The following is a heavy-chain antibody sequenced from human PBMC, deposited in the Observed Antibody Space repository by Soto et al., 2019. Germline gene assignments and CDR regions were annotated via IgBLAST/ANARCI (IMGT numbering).Heavy chain of an antibody. V-gene: IGHV3-30-3*01. Sequence: QVQLVESGGGVVQPGRSLRLSCAASGFTFSSYAMHWVRQAPGKGLEWVAVISYDGSNKYYADSGKGRFTISRDNSKNTLYMQMNSLRAEDTAVYYCARDKVVAAILDCWGQGTLVTVSS. D-gene: IGHD2-15*01. CDR1: GFTFSSYA. CDR3: ARDKVVAAILDC. J-gene: IGHJ4*02. CDR2: ISYDGSNK.